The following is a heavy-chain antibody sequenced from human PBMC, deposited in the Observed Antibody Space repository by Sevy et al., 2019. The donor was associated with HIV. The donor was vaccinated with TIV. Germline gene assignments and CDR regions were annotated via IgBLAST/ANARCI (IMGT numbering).Heavy chain of an antibody. J-gene: IGHJ4*02. CDR2: IYSGGST. CDR1: GFTVSSNY. Sequence: GGSLRLSCAASGFTVSSNYMSWVRQAPGKGLEWVSVIYSGGSTYYADSVKGRFTISRDNSKNTLYLQMNSLRAEDMAVYYCARGGIAVAAYFDYWGQGTLVTVSS. CDR3: ARGGIAVAAYFDY. D-gene: IGHD6-19*01. V-gene: IGHV3-53*01.